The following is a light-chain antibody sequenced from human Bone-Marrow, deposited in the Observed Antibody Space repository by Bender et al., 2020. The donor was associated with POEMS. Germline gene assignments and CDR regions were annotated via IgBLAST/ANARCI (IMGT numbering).Light chain of an antibody. CDR3: CSYAGSSTWV. Sequence: QSALTQPASVSGSPGQSITISCTRSSSDVGGYNYVSWYQQHPGKAPKLMIYEVNKRPSGVSNGFSGSKSGNTASLTISGLQPEDEADYYCCSYAGSSTWVFGGGTKLTVL. V-gene: IGLV2-23*02. J-gene: IGLJ3*02. CDR2: EVN. CDR1: SSDVGGYNY.